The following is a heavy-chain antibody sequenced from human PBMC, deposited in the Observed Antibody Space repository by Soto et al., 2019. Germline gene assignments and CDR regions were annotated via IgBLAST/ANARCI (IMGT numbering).Heavy chain of an antibody. V-gene: IGHV4-39*01. Sequence: SETLSLTCTVSGGSISSSSYYWGWIRQPPGKGLEWIGSIYYSGSTYYSPSLKSRVTISVDTSKNQFSLKLSSVTAADTAVYYCARRRILRYFDWSQGGWFDPWGQGTLVTVSS. CDR1: GGSISSSSYY. CDR2: IYYSGST. D-gene: IGHD3-9*01. J-gene: IGHJ5*02. CDR3: ARRRILRYFDWSQGGWFDP.